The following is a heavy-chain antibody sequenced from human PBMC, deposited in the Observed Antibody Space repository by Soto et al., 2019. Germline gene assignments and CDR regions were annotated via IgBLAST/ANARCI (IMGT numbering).Heavy chain of an antibody. D-gene: IGHD3-3*01. V-gene: IGHV3-49*01. J-gene: IGHJ4*02. Sequence: PGGSLRLSCTASGFTFGDYARSWFRQAPGKGLEWVGFIRSKAYGGTTEYAASVKGRFTISRDGSKSIAYLQMNSLKTEDTAVYYCTRDRYYDFWSGTTFDYWGQGTLVTVSS. CDR3: TRDRYYDFWSGTTFDY. CDR2: IRSKAYGGTT. CDR1: GFTFGDYA.